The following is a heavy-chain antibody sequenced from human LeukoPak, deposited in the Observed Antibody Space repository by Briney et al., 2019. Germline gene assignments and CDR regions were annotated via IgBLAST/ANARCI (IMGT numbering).Heavy chain of an antibody. Sequence: PSETLSLTCAVYGGSFSGYYWSWIRQPPGKGLEWIGEINHSGSTNYNPSLKSRVTISVDASKNQFSLKLSSVTAADTAVYYCAREVYSSSWYNWFDPRGQGTLVTVSS. CDR2: INHSGST. J-gene: IGHJ5*02. D-gene: IGHD6-13*01. V-gene: IGHV4-34*01. CDR1: GGSFSGYY. CDR3: AREVYSSSWYNWFDP.